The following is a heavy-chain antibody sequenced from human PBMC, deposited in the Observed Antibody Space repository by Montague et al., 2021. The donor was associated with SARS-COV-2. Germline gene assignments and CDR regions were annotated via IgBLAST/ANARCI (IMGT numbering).Heavy chain of an antibody. Sequence: SETLSLTCAVSGGSIKTYIWWSWVRQVPGKGLEWLGEILHSGTANYNPSLKSRVTISVDKSRNEFSLKLSSLTAADTAVYFCAKDVSLSVAALDSWGQGTLVTVSS. CDR2: ILHSGTA. J-gene: IGHJ4*02. CDR1: GGSIKTYIW. V-gene: IGHV4-4*02. CDR3: AKDVSLSVAALDS. D-gene: IGHD6-19*01.